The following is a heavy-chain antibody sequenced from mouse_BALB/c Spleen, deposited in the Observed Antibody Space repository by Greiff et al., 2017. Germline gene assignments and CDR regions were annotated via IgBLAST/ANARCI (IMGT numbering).Heavy chain of an antibody. CDR2: IWGGGST. J-gene: IGHJ1*01. V-gene: IGHV2-6-4*01. D-gene: IGHD1-1*01. CDR1: GFSLSRYS. CDR3: ARNPDYYGSPYWYFDV. Sequence: VQRVESGPGLVAPSQSLSITCTVSGFSLSRYSVHWVRQPPGKGLEWLGMIWGGGSTDYNSALKSRLSVSKDNSKSQVFLKMNSLQTDDTAMYYCARNPDYYGSPYWYFDVWGAGTTVTVSS.